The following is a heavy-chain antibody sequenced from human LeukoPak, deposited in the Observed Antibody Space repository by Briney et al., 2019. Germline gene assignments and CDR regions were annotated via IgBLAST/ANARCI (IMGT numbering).Heavy chain of an antibody. CDR2: ISASNGDT. CDR1: GYTFNSYG. Sequence: ASVKVSCQASGYTFNSYGIAWVRQAPGQGLEWMGWISASNGDTTYAQKFQGRVTMTTVTPTNTAYMELRSLRSDDTAVYYCARASDFWSGYEYYYYYYYMDVWGKGTTVTVSS. CDR3: ARASDFWSGYEYYYYYYYMDV. J-gene: IGHJ6*03. V-gene: IGHV1-18*01. D-gene: IGHD3-3*01.